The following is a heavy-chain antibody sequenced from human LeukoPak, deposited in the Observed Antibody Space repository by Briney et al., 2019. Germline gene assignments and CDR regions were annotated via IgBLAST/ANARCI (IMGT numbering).Heavy chain of an antibody. CDR3: ARDPNGNYVGAFDFQR. J-gene: IGHJ1*01. Sequence: ASVKVSCKASGGTFSSYAISWVRQAPGQGLEWMGRIIPVFGTANYAQKFQGRVTITTDESTSTAYMELSSLRSEDTAVYYCARDPNGNYVGAFDFQRWGQGTLVTVSS. CDR2: IIPVFGTA. V-gene: IGHV1-69*05. D-gene: IGHD4-17*01. CDR1: GGTFSSYA.